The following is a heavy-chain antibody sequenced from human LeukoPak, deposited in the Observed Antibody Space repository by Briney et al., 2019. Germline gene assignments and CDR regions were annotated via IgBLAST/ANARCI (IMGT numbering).Heavy chain of an antibody. D-gene: IGHD2-15*01. V-gene: IGHV3-21*01. J-gene: IGHJ6*02. CDR3: ARRKFGYCSGGSCSNYYYYGMDV. CDR1: GFTFSSYS. Sequence: GGSLRLSCAASGFTFSSYSMNWVRQAPGKGLEWVSSISSSSSYIYYADSVKGRFTISRDNAKNSLYLQMNSLRAEDTAVYYCARRKFGYCSGGSCSNYYYYGMDVWGQGTTVTVSS. CDR2: ISSSSSYI.